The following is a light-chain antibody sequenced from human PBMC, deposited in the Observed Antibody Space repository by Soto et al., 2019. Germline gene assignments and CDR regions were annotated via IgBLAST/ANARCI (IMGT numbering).Light chain of an antibody. Sequence: QPVLTQPPSASGTPGQRVTLSCSGSSSNIGRNTVTWYQQLPGTAPKVLINSNNQRPSGVPDRFSGSKSGTSASLTISGLQPDDEAEYYCAAWDYRLTGFVVFGGGTKLTVL. J-gene: IGLJ2*01. CDR3: AAWDYRLTGFVV. CDR2: SNN. V-gene: IGLV1-44*01. CDR1: SSNIGRNT.